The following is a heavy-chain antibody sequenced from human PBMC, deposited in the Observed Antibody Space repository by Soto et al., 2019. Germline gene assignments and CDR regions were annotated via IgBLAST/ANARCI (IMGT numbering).Heavy chain of an antibody. V-gene: IGHV4-59*08. CDR3: ARHMGKWSQYYYYGMDV. CDR2: IYYSGST. CDR1: GGSISSYY. J-gene: IGHJ6*02. Sequence: SETLSLTCTVSGGSISSYYWSWIRQPPGKGLEWIGYIYYSGSTNYNPSLKSRVTISVDTSKNQFSLKLSSVTAADTAVYYCARHMGKWSQYYYYGMDVWGQGTTVTVSS. D-gene: IGHD3-16*01.